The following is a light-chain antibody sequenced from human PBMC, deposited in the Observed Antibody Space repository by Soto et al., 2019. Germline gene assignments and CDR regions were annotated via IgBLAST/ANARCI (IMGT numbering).Light chain of an antibody. CDR3: QSYDSSNHSVV. Sequence: NFMLTQPHSVSESPGQTVTISCTRSSGSIASNYVQWYQQRPGSAPTTVIYEDNQRPSGVPDRFSGSIDSSSNSASLTISGLKTEDEADYYCQSYDSSNHSVVFGGGTQLTVL. CDR2: EDN. CDR1: SGSIASNY. V-gene: IGLV6-57*04. J-gene: IGLJ2*01.